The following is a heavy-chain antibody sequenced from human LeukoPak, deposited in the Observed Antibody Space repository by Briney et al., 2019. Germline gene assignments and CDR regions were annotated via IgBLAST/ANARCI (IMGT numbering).Heavy chain of an antibody. Sequence: GGSLRLSCAATGFTFNNYLMSWVRQAPGKGLEWVSVLFTGGGRTLYADSVKGRFTISRDNAKNSLYLQMNSLRAEDTALYYCAKLWNYGGFDYWGQGTLVTVSS. D-gene: IGHD1-7*01. V-gene: IGHV3-23*01. CDR1: GFTFNNYL. J-gene: IGHJ4*02. CDR3: AKLWNYGGFDY. CDR2: LFTGGGRT.